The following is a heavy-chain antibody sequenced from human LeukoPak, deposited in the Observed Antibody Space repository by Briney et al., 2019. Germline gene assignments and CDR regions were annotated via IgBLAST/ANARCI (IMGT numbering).Heavy chain of an antibody. CDR2: INYSGST. CDR3: ARGMGIAAAGTADFDY. J-gene: IGHJ4*02. D-gene: IGHD6-13*01. CDR1: GGSFSGYY. Sequence: PSETLSLTCAVYGGSFSGYYWSWIRQPPGKGLEWIGEINYSGSTNYNPSLKSRVTISVDTSKNQFSLKLSSVTAADTAVYYCARGMGIAAAGTADFDYWGQGTLVTVSS. V-gene: IGHV4-34*01.